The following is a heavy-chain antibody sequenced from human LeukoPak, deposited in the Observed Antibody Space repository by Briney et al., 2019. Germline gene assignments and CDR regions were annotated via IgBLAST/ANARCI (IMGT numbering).Heavy chain of an antibody. V-gene: IGHV3-30-3*01. CDR1: GFPFSSYA. Sequence: PGGSLRLSCAASGFPFSSYAMHWVRQAPGKGLEWVAVISYDGSNKYYADSVKGRFTISRDNSKNTLYLQMNSLRAEDTAVYYCARDRSIVVVVAALDYWGQGTLVTVSS. D-gene: IGHD2-15*01. CDR2: ISYDGSNK. CDR3: ARDRSIVVVVAALDY. J-gene: IGHJ4*02.